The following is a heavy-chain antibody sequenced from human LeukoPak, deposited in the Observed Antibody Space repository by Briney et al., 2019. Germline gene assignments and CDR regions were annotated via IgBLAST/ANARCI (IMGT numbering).Heavy chain of an antibody. J-gene: IGHJ4*02. V-gene: IGHV1-2*02. Sequence: ASVEVSCKASGYTFTGYYMHWVRQAPGQGLEWMGWINPNSGGTNYALKFQGRVTMTRDTSISTAYMELSRLRSDDTAVYYCARDLYYYDSSGYSYSRWGQGTLVTVSS. CDR2: INPNSGGT. CDR3: ARDLYYYDSSGYSYSR. CDR1: GYTFTGYY. D-gene: IGHD3-22*01.